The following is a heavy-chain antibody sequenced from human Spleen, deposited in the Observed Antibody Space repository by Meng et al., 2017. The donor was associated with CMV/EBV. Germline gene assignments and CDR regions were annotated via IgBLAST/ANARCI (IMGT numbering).Heavy chain of an antibody. CDR2: IIVMFDIA. V-gene: IGHV1-69*05. D-gene: IGHD6-13*01. J-gene: IGHJ4*02. CDR3: AREEGGSSWYPN. Sequence: SVKVSCKASGGSFSSYTITWVRQAPGQGLEWMGRIIVMFDIANYAQKIQGRVSITTDESTSTAYMELSSLRSEDTAVYYCAREEGGSSWYPNWGQGTLVTVSS. CDR1: GGSFSSYT.